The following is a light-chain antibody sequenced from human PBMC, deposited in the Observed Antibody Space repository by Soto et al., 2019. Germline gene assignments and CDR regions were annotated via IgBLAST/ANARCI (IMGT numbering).Light chain of an antibody. J-gene: IGLJ2*01. CDR2: EVN. V-gene: IGLV2-8*01. CDR1: SSDVGGYNY. Sequence: QSALTQPPSASGSPGQSVTISCTGTSSDVGGYNYVSWYQQHPGKAPKLMIYEVNKRPSGVPDRFSGSKSGNTASLTVSGLQTEDEADYYCSSYAGSYTVVFGGGTKRPS. CDR3: SSYAGSYTVV.